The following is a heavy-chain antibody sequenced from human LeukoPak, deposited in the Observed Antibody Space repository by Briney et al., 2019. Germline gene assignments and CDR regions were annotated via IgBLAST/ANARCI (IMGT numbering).Heavy chain of an antibody. CDR3: ARDFGSWYAFDI. CDR1: GGSISSSSYY. J-gene: IGHJ3*02. CDR2: IYYSGST. D-gene: IGHD6-13*01. Sequence: SETLSLTCTVSGGSISSSSYYWGWIRQPPGKGLEWIGSIYYSGSTYYNPSLKSRVTISVDTSKNQFSLKLSSVTAADTAVYYCARDFGSWYAFDIWGQGTMVTDSS. V-gene: IGHV4-39*07.